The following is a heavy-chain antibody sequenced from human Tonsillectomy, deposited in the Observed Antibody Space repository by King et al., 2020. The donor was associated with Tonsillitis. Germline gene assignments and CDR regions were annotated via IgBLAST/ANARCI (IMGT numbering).Heavy chain of an antibody. CDR2: ISSRSSYI. J-gene: IGHJ6*02. CDR3: GRGDDILTGYCYYGVDV. Sequence: VQLVESGGGLVKPGGSLRLSCAASGFIFSSYSMNWVRQAPGKGLEWVSSISSRSSYIYYADSVKGRFTISRDNAKKSLYLQMNSQRDEDTAVYYCGRGDDILTGYCYYGVDVWGQGTTVTVSS. D-gene: IGHD3-9*01. CDR1: GFIFSSYS. V-gene: IGHV3-21*01.